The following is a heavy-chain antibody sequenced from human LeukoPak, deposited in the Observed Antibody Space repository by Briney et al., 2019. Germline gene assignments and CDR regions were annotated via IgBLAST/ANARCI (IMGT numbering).Heavy chain of an antibody. CDR1: GFSFSTYA. CDR2: FDPEDGET. D-gene: IGHD3-16*01. J-gene: IGHJ4*02. V-gene: IGHV1-24*01. CDR3: ATVRGDPSDY. Sequence: GGSLRLSCAASGFSFSTYAMHWVRQAPGKGLEWMGGFDPEDGETIYAQKFQGRVTMTEDTSTDTAYMELSSLRSEDTAVYYCATVRGDPSDYWGQGTLVTVSS.